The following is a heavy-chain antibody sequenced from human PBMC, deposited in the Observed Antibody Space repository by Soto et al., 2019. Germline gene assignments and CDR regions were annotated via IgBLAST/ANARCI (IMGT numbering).Heavy chain of an antibody. CDR3: ASSRQLRKVDY. V-gene: IGHV4-30-2*01. CDR1: GGSISSGGYS. J-gene: IGHJ4*02. CDR2: IYHSGST. Sequence: PSETLSLTCAVSGGSISSGGYSWSWIRQPPGKGLEWIGYIYHSGSTYYNPSLKSRVTISVDRSKNQFSLKLSSVTAADTAVYYCASSRQLRKVDYWGQGTLVTVSS. D-gene: IGHD5-18*01.